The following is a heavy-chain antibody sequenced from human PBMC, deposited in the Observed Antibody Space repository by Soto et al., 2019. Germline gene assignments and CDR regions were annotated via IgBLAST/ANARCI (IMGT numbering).Heavy chain of an antibody. J-gene: IGHJ4*02. CDR3: AAGSKNGYIK. CDR1: RDTFNSYA. D-gene: IGHD1-26*01. Sequence: QVQLVQSGAEVREPGSSVTVSCKTSRDTFNSYAITWVRKAPGQGREWMGGIIPILGTTKYAQKFQGRFTTSADESTSTAYMELRSVRFEDRAVYYCAAGSKNGYIKWGQGTQVTVSS. CDR2: IIPILGTT. V-gene: IGHV1-69*01.